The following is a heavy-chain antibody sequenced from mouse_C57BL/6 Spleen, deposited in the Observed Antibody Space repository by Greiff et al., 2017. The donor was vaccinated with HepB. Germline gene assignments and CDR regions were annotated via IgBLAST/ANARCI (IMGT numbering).Heavy chain of an antibody. J-gene: IGHJ4*01. Sequence: VKLMESGPGLVQPSQSLSITCTVSGFSLTSYGVHWVRQSPGKGLEWLGVIWSGGSTDYNAAFISRLSISKDNSKSQVFFKMNSLQADDTAIYYCARAPDGYPYAMDYWGQGTSVTVSS. V-gene: IGHV2-2*01. CDR1: GFSLTSYG. D-gene: IGHD2-3*01. CDR2: IWSGGST. CDR3: ARAPDGYPYAMDY.